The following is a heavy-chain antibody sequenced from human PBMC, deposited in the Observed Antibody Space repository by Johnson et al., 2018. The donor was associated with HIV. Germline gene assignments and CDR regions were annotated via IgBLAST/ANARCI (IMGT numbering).Heavy chain of an antibody. CDR3: AREALTYYDSSGSYYPVHDAFDI. D-gene: IGHD3-10*01. CDR1: GFTFSSYA. Sequence: VQLVESGGGVVQPGRSLRLSCAASGFTFSSYAMHWVRQAPGKGLEWVAVISYDGSNKYYADSVKGRFTISRDNSKNTLYLQMNSLRAEDTALYYCAREALTYYDSSGSYYPVHDAFDIWGLGTLVTVSS. J-gene: IGHJ3*02. V-gene: IGHV3-30-3*01. CDR2: ISYDGSNK.